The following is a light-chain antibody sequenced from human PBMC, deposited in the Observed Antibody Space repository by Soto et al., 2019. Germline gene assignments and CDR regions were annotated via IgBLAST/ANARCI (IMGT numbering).Light chain of an antibody. V-gene: IGLV2-14*01. CDR1: SSDVGGYNY. Sequence: SALTQPASVSGSPGQSITISCTGTSSDVGGYNYVSWYQPHPGKAPKLLIYAVSNRPSGVSNRFSGSKSGNTASLTISGVQAEDEADYYCSSYTSSSTLGVFGTGTKVTVL. CDR2: AVS. CDR3: SSYTSSSTLGV. J-gene: IGLJ1*01.